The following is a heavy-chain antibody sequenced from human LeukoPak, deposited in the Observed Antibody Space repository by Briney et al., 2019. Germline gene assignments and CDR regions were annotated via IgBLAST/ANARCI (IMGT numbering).Heavy chain of an antibody. CDR3: ATGSGNYFSY. CDR1: GSTFSRYW. CDR2: IKSDGSDT. Sequence: GGSLRLSCAASGSTFSRYWTHWVRQAPGKGLVWVSRIKSDGSDTIYADSVKGRFTISRDNAKNTLYLQMDSLRTEDTAVYYCATGSGNYFSYWGQGTLVTVAS. V-gene: IGHV3-74*01. D-gene: IGHD6-25*01. J-gene: IGHJ4*02.